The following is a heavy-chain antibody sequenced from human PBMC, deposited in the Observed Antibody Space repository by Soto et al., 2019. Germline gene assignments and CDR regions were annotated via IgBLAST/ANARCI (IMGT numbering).Heavy chain of an antibody. D-gene: IGHD5-18*01. V-gene: IGHV4-34*01. CDR1: GGSFSGYY. Sequence: KPSETLSLTCAVYGGSFSGYYWSWIRQPPGKGLEWIGEINHSGSTNYNPSLKSRVTISVDTSKNQFSLKLSSVTAADTAVYYCARVRGYPRRYNWFDPWGQGTLVTVSS. CDR3: ARVRGYPRRYNWFDP. CDR2: INHSGST. J-gene: IGHJ5*02.